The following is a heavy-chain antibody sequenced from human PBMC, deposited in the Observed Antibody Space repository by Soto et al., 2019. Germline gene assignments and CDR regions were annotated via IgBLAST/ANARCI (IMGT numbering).Heavy chain of an antibody. CDR2: ISATGAST. V-gene: IGHV3-23*01. J-gene: IGHJ6*02. CDR3: AKMTMVRGADRYYYTGMDV. Sequence: EVQLLESGGGLVQPGGSLRLSCEASGFTFSSYDMSWVRQAPGKGLEWVSGISATGASTYYADSVKGRFTISSDNSQHTLYLPMNSLRAEDTAVYYCAKMTMVRGADRYYYTGMDVWGQGTTVTVSS. D-gene: IGHD3-10*01. CDR1: GFTFSSYD.